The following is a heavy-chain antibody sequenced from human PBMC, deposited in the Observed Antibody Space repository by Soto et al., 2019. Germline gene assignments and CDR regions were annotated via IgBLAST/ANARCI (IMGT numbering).Heavy chain of an antibody. D-gene: IGHD6-19*01. CDR2: IIPIFGTA. V-gene: IGHV1-69*13. CDR3: ARLAVAGTGHLAH. CDR1: GGTFSSYA. J-gene: IGHJ4*02. Sequence: ASVKVSCKASGGTFSSYAISWVRQAPGQGLEWMGGIIPIFGTANYAQKFQGRVTITADESTSTAYMELSSLRSEDTAVYYCARLAVAGTGHLAHWGQGTLVTVSS.